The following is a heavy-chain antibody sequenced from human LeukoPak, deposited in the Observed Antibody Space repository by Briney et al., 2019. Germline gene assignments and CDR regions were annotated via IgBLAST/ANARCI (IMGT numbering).Heavy chain of an antibody. CDR1: GYTFTSYD. J-gene: IGHJ5*02. CDR2: MNPNSGNT. V-gene: IGHV1-8*03. CDR3: ARDGDGYYDSSGYPNWFDP. D-gene: IGHD3-22*01. Sequence: ASVKVSCKASGYTFTSYDINWVRQATGQGLEWMGWMNPNSGNTGYAQKFQGRVTITADKSTSTAYMELSSLRSEDTAVYYCARDGDGYYDSSGYPNWFDPWGQGTLVTVSS.